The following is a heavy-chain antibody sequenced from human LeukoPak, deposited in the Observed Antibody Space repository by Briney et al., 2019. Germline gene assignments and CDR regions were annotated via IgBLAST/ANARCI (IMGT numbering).Heavy chain of an antibody. CDR1: GFTFTSYA. CDR3: GRPTKYWLVRGNGVDV. D-gene: IGHD6-19*01. CDR2: IDAGGGDT. J-gene: IGHJ6*02. Sequence: PAASLRLSCAASGFTFTSYAMTWVRQAPGKGLEWVSSIDAGGGDTYHSDSVKGRFTISRDNSMNTLYLQMNSLRADDTAVYYCGRPTKYWLVRGNGVDVWGQGTTVTVSS. V-gene: IGHV3-23*01.